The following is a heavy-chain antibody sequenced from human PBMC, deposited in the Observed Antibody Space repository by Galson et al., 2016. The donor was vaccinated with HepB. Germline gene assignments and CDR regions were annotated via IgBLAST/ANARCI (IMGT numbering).Heavy chain of an antibody. V-gene: IGHV4-34*01. Sequence: EPLSLTCAVYGGSFSGYYWSWIRQPPGKGLEWIGEINHSGGTNYNSSLKSRVTIAADMSRNHFSLRLHSVTAADTALYYCARAGSAVRCGISWGQGTLVTVSS. CDR3: ARAGSAVRCGIS. D-gene: IGHD2-21*01. CDR1: GGSFSGYY. J-gene: IGHJ5*02. CDR2: INHSGGT.